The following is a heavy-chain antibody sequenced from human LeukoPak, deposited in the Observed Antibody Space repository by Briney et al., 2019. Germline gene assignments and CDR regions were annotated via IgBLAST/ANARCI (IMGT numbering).Heavy chain of an antibody. V-gene: IGHV3-23*01. J-gene: IGHJ4*02. D-gene: IGHD2-2*02. Sequence: GGSLRLSCAASGFTFSSYAMSWVRQAPGEGLEWVSGFSGGDGSTSYADSVKGRFTISRDNSENTLYLQMNSLRAEDTAVYYCAKGKVVPATIYDYWGQGTLVTVSS. CDR1: GFTFSSYA. CDR2: FSGGDGST. CDR3: AKGKVVPATIYDY.